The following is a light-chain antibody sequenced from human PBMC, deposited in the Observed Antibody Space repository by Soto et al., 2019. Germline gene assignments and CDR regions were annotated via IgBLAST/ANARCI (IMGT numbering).Light chain of an antibody. V-gene: IGLV2-11*01. Sequence: QSALTQPRSVSGSPGQSVAISCTGTTNDVGGSNYVSWYQQHPGKAPKVIIFDVTRRPSGVPDRFSGSESGNTASLTISGLQAEDEADYYCCSYAGTDTFGNVFGTGTKLTVL. CDR2: DVT. CDR1: TNDVGGSNY. CDR3: CSYAGTDTFGNV. J-gene: IGLJ1*01.